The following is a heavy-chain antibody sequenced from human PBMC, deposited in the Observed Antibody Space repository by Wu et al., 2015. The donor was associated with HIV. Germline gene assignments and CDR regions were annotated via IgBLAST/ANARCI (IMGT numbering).Heavy chain of an antibody. Sequence: QVQLVQSGAEVRKPGASMKVSCKPSGYTFTAYSLHWIRQAPGQGFEWMGRFNTANGGADYAQKFHDRISMTRDTSFTTAFLELRRLTSDDTAIYFCARADEDTYPRDYSYYMDVWGKGDHGHRLL. CDR3: ARADEDTYPRDYSYYMDV. D-gene: IGHD2-21*01. CDR2: FNTANGGA. V-gene: IGHV1-2*02. J-gene: IGHJ6*03. CDR1: GYTFTAYS.